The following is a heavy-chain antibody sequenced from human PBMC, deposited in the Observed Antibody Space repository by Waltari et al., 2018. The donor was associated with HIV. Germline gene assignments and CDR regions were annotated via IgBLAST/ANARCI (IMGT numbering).Heavy chain of an antibody. D-gene: IGHD5-18*01. V-gene: IGHV3-53*02. CDR2: IYSGGST. CDR3: ARMDTAMVTAGYYFDY. J-gene: IGHJ4*02. Sequence: EVQLVETGGGLIQPGGSMRLSCAASGFTVSSNYMSRVTQAPGKGLEWVSVIYSGGSTYYADSVKGRFTISRDNSKNTLYLQMNSLRAEDTAVYYCARMDTAMVTAGYYFDYWGQGTLVTVSS. CDR1: GFTVSSNY.